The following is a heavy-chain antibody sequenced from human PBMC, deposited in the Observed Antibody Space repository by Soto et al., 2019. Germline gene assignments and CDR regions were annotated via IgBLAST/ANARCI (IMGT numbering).Heavy chain of an antibody. Sequence: QVQLQESGPGLVKPSQTLSLTCTVSGGSISSGGYYWSWIRQHPGKGLEWIGYIYYSGSTYYNPSLKSRVTISVDTSKNQFSLKLSSVTAADTAVYYCARAGYCSGGSCYSSWYFDLWGRGTLVTVSS. CDR3: ARAGYCSGGSCYSSWYFDL. D-gene: IGHD2-15*01. J-gene: IGHJ2*01. CDR2: IYYSGST. CDR1: GGSISSGGYY. V-gene: IGHV4-31*03.